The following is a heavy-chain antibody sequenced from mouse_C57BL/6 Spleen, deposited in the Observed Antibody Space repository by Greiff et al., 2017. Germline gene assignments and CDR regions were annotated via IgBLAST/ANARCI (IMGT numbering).Heavy chain of an antibody. CDR3: ARRGFYYDYDGWFAY. D-gene: IGHD2-4*01. Sequence: VQLQQSGAELVRPGSSVKLSCKASGYTFTSYWMDWVKQRPGQGLEWIGNIYPSDSETHYNQKFKDKATLTVDKSSSTAYMQLSSLTSEDSAVYYCARRGFYYDYDGWFAYWGQGTLVTVSA. V-gene: IGHV1-61*01. CDR1: GYTFTSYW. J-gene: IGHJ3*01. CDR2: IYPSDSET.